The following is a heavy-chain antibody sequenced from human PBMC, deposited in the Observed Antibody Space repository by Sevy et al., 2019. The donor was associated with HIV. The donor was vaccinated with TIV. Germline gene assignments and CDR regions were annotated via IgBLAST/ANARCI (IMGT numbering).Heavy chain of an antibody. Sequence: ASVKVSCKASGYTFTSYGISWVRQAPGQGLEWMGWISAYNGNTNYAQKLQGRVTMTTDTSTSTAYMELRSLRSDDTAVYYGARALPPVPSYYYYYMDVWGKGTTVTVSS. V-gene: IGHV1-18*04. CDR2: ISAYNGNT. CDR3: ARALPPVPSYYYYYMDV. J-gene: IGHJ6*03. CDR1: GYTFTSYG. D-gene: IGHD2-2*01.